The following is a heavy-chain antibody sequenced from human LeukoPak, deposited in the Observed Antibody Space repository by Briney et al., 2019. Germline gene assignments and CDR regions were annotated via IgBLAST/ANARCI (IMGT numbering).Heavy chain of an antibody. Sequence: SETLSLTCTVSGYSLSSGYYWGWIRQPPGKGLEWIGSVDHSGGTYYNPSLKSRVTISVDKSKNQFSLKLSSVTAADTAVYYCARGIAAAGTFNYYYYYMDVWGKGTTVTVSS. CDR3: ARGIAAAGTFNYYYYYMDV. CDR2: VDHSGGT. V-gene: IGHV4-38-2*02. D-gene: IGHD6-13*01. J-gene: IGHJ6*03. CDR1: GYSLSSGYY.